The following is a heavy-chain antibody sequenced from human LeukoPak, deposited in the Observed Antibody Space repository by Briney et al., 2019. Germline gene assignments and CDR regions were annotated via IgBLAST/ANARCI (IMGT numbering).Heavy chain of an antibody. CDR2: ISSSGDII. J-gene: IGHJ3*01. Sequence: GSLRLSCEASGLIFSIYEMNWVRLAPGKGLEWVSFISSSGDIIHCADSVKGRSTISRDNAKNSLYLQMNSLRVEDTAVYYCARGGSTGYNYNAFDVWGQGTMVAVSS. V-gene: IGHV3-48*03. CDR3: ARGGSTGYNYNAFDV. D-gene: IGHD3-22*01. CDR1: GLIFSIYE.